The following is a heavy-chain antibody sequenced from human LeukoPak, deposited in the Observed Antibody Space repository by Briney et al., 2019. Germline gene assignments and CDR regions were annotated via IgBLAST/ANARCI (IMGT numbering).Heavy chain of an antibody. CDR1: GFTFSSYS. J-gene: IGHJ4*02. D-gene: IGHD6-19*01. CDR2: ITSSSSTI. Sequence: PGGSLRLSCAASGFTFSSYSMNWVRQAPGKGLEWVSFITSSSSTIHYVDSVKGRFTVSRDNAKNPLYLQMNSLRAEDTAVYYCARDRPGSGWYYFDSWGQGTLVTVSS. V-gene: IGHV3-48*04. CDR3: ARDRPGSGWYYFDS.